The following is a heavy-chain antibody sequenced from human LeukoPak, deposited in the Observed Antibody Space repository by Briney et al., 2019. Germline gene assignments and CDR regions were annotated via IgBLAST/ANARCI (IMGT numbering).Heavy chain of an antibody. Sequence: PSETLSLTCSVPGVSVTNHYWNWIRQPPGKGLEWIGYISYSGSTNYNPSLKSRVTMSLDTSKSQFSLKLSSVTAADTAVYYCARGSTPDYWGQGTLVTVSS. D-gene: IGHD1-26*01. J-gene: IGHJ4*02. V-gene: IGHV4-59*02. CDR3: ARGSTPDY. CDR2: ISYSGST. CDR1: GVSVTNHY.